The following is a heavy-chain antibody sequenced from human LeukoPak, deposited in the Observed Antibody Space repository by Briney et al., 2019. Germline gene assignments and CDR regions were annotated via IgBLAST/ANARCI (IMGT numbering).Heavy chain of an antibody. V-gene: IGHV1-69*13. Sequence: SVKVSCKASGGTFSSYAISWVRQAPGQGLEWMGGIIPIFGTANYAQKFQGRVTTTADESTSTAYMELSSLRSEDTAVYYCAECSSTSCYFGNILNMAFDIWGQGTMVTVSS. CDR2: IIPIFGTA. CDR3: AECSSTSCYFGNILNMAFDI. D-gene: IGHD2-2*01. J-gene: IGHJ3*02. CDR1: GGTFSSYA.